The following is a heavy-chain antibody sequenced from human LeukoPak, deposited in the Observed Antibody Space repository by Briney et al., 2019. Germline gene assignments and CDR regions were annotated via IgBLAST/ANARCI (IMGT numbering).Heavy chain of an antibody. Sequence: GRSLRLSCAASGFTFRTYGMHWVRQSPGKGLEWVAVISYDGSYKYYIDSVKGRFSISRDNSKSTLYLQMNSLRVQDTAVYYCARGHYYGSGSYPAPFDPWGQGTLVTVSS. CDR2: ISYDGSYK. D-gene: IGHD3-10*01. CDR3: ARGHYYGSGSYPAPFDP. CDR1: GFTFRTYG. J-gene: IGHJ5*02. V-gene: IGHV3-30*03.